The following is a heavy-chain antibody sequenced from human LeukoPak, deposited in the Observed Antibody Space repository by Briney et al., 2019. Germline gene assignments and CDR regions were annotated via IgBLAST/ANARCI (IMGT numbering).Heavy chain of an antibody. D-gene: IGHD2-21*02. CDR2: ISSSSSYI. CDR3: ARDRVTDTFDY. CDR1: GFTFRSYS. V-gene: IGHV3-21*01. J-gene: IGHJ4*02. Sequence: GGSLRLSCADSGFTFRSYSMNWVRQAPGKGLEWVSSISSSSSYIYYADSVKGRFTISRDNAKNSLYLQMNSLRAEDTAVYYCARDRVTDTFDYWGQGTLVTVSS.